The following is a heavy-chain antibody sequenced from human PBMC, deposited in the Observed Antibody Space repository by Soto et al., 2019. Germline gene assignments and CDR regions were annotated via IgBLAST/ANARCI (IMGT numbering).Heavy chain of an antibody. CDR2: INAGNGNT. CDR1: GYTFTSYA. V-gene: IGHV1-3*01. J-gene: IGHJ6*02. D-gene: IGHD3-10*01. Sequence: ASVKVSCKASGYTFTSYAMHWVRQAPGQRLEWMGWINAGNGNTKYSQKFQGRVTITRDTSASTAYMELSSLRSEDTAVYYCARVDYYGSGSYSYYGMDVWGQGTTVTVSS. CDR3: ARVDYYGSGSYSYYGMDV.